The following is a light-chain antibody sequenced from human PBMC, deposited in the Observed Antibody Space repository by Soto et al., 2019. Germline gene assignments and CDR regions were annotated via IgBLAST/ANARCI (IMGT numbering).Light chain of an antibody. V-gene: IGLV2-14*01. CDR2: DVA. CDR3: SSLTASRSYV. CDR1: SSDVGDYNY. J-gene: IGLJ1*01. Sequence: QSALTQPASVSGSPGQSITISCTGASSDVGDYNYVSWYQQHPGKAPKLMIYDVANRPSGVSNRFSGSKSGNTASLTISGLQAEDEADYYCSSLTASRSYVFGTGTKLTVL.